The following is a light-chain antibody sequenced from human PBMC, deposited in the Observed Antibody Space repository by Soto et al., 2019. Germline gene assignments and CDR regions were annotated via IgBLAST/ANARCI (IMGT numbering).Light chain of an antibody. CDR1: SSDIDAYNY. V-gene: IGLV2-14*01. Sequence: QSVLTQPASVSGSPGQSITISCTGTSSDIDAYNYVSWYQQHPGKAPKLMIYDVSNLPSGISNRFSGSKSGNTAPLTISGLQAEDEADYYCGSYTTSSNYVFGTGTKVTVL. CDR3: GSYTTSSNYV. CDR2: DVS. J-gene: IGLJ1*01.